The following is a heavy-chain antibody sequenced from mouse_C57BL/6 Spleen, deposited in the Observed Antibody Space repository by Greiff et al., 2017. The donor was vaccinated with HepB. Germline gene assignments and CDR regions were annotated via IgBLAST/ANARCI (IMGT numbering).Heavy chain of an antibody. J-gene: IGHJ2*01. CDR2: IYPGDGDT. CDR3: AILVFDY. V-gene: IGHV1-82*01. CDR1: GYAFSSSW. Sequence: QVQLQQSGPELVKPGASVKISCKASGYAFSSSWMNWVKQRPGKGLEWIGRIYPGDGDTNYNGKFKGKATLTADKSSSTAYMQLSSLTSEDSAVYFCAILVFDYWGQGTTLTVSS. D-gene: IGHD2-2*01.